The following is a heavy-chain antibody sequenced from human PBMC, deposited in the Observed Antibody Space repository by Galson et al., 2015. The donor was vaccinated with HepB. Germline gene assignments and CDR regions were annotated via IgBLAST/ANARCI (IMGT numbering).Heavy chain of an antibody. CDR2: IYPGDSDT. V-gene: IGHV5-51*01. D-gene: IGHD5-24*01. CDR3: ARIGERGMATQSRMGPFDI. J-gene: IGHJ3*02. Sequence: QSGAEVKKPGESLKISCKGSGYSFTSYWIGWVRQMPGKGLEWMGIIYPGDSDTRYSPSFQGQVTISADKSISTAYLQWSSLKASDTAMYYCARIGERGMATQSRMGPFDIWGQGTMVTVSS. CDR1: GYSFTSYW.